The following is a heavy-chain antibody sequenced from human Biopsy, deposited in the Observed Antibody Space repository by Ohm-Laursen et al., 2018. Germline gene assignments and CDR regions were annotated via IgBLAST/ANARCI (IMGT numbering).Heavy chain of an antibody. D-gene: IGHD3-9*01. J-gene: IGHJ3*01. Sequence: SLRLSCAAFGFKFDDYGMNWVRQVPGKGLEWVSRISWNSGSIGHVDSVKGRFTISRDNAKNSLYLQMNSLKAEDTALYYCARGYYDIGTGYHYDVFDFWGRGTSVTVSS. CDR2: ISWNSGSI. CDR3: ARGYYDIGTGYHYDVFDF. CDR1: GFKFDDYG. V-gene: IGHV3-9*01.